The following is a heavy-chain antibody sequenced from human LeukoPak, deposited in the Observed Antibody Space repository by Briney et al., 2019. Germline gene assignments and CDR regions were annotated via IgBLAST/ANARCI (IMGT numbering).Heavy chain of an antibody. Sequence: GGSLRLSCAASGFTFSTNPMSWVRQAPGKGLEWVSSISGSGATMYYADSVKGRFTISRDDSKNTLYLQMNSLRAEDTAVYYCVKDLGRYRNNCFDYWGQGTLVTVSS. CDR1: GFTFSTNP. CDR2: ISGSGATM. D-gene: IGHD1-26*01. CDR3: VKDLGRYRNNCFDY. J-gene: IGHJ4*02. V-gene: IGHV3-23*01.